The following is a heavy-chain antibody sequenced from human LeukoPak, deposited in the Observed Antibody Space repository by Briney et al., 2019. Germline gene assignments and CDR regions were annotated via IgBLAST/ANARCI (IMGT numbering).Heavy chain of an antibody. Sequence: ASVKVSCKASGYTFTSYAMNWVRQAPGQGLEWMGWINTNTGNPTYAQGFTGRFVFSLDTSVSTAYLQISSLKAEDTAVHYCARGVDPYGSGSYYSDYWGQGTLVTVSS. CDR1: GYTFTSYA. J-gene: IGHJ4*02. CDR3: ARGVDPYGSGSYYSDY. D-gene: IGHD3-10*01. V-gene: IGHV7-4-1*02. CDR2: INTNTGNP.